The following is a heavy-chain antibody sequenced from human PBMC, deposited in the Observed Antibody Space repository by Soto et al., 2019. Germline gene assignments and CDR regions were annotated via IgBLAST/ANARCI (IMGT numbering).Heavy chain of an antibody. CDR2: INPNSGGT. CDR1: GYTFTGYY. J-gene: IGHJ6*03. D-gene: IGHD2-2*01. CDR3: AREHAQVVPAATNTAMVTVYYMDV. Sequence: ASVKVSCKASGYTFTGYYMHWVRQAPGQGLEWMGWINPNSGGTNYAQKLQGWVTMTRDTSISTAYMERSRLRSDDTAVYYCAREHAQVVPAATNTAMVTVYYMDVWGKGTTVTVSS. V-gene: IGHV1-2*04.